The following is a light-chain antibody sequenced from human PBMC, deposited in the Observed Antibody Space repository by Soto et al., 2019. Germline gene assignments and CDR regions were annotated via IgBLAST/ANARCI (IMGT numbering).Light chain of an antibody. V-gene: IGLV2-23*01. CDR2: EGS. CDR3: CSYAGSVL. J-gene: IGLJ2*01. CDR1: SSDVGSYNL. Sequence: QSALTQPASVSGSPGQSITISCTGTSSDVGSYNLVSWYQHHPGKAPKLMIYEGSKRPSGVSNRFSGSKSGNTASLTISGLQAEDEADYYCCSYAGSVLFGGGTKLTVL.